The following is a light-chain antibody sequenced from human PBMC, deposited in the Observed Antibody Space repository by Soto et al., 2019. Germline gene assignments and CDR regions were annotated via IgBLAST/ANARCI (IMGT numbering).Light chain of an antibody. V-gene: IGLV2-23*02. Sequence: QSVLTQPPSASGSPGQSITISCTGTSSDVGSYNLVSWYKQHPGKAPKLMIYEVSERPSGVSNRFSGSRSGNTASLTISGFQAEDEADYYCCSYAGSSTFVFGTGTKVTVL. CDR2: EVS. CDR3: CSYAGSSTFV. CDR1: SSDVGSYNL. J-gene: IGLJ1*01.